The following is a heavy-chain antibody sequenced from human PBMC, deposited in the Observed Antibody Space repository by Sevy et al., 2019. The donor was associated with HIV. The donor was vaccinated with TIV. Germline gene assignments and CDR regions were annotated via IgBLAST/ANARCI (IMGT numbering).Heavy chain of an antibody. Sequence: ASVKVSCKASGYTFTNYDINWVRQATGQGLEWMGWMSPKRGKTGYAQKFQGRVTVTRNTSISTAYMELSSLGSEDTAVYYCARGRTSGHSRDYYYYYGMDVWGQGTAVTVSS. CDR2: MSPKRGKT. CDR3: ARGRTSGHSRDYYYYYGMDV. D-gene: IGHD1-26*01. CDR1: GYTFTNYD. V-gene: IGHV1-8*01. J-gene: IGHJ6*02.